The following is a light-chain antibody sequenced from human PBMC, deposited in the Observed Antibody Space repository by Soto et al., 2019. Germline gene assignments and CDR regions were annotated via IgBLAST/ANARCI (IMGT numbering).Light chain of an antibody. J-gene: IGKJ1*01. V-gene: IGKV3-20*01. CDR3: QQYGTTPWT. Sequence: EIVLTQSPGTLSLSPGERATLSCRASQSVGSNYLAWFQQKPGQAPRLLIYAASKRASDIPDRFSGSGSGSEFTLTISRLEPEDFAVYYCQQYGTTPWTFGRGTKVDI. CDR2: AAS. CDR1: QSVGSNY.